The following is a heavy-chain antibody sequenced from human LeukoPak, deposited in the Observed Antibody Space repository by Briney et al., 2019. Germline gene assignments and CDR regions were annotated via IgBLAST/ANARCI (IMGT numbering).Heavy chain of an antibody. CDR2: IFYTGKN. CDR3: VRRDPGWNYFDY. Sequence: SGTLSLTCAVSGGSINSHYWGWIRQPPGKGLQWIGDIFYTGKNNYNASLKSRVTISLDTSKHHLSLHLTSVLAADTAIYYCVRRDPGWNYFDYWGQGILVTVSS. J-gene: IGHJ4*02. CDR1: GGSINSHY. D-gene: IGHD6-19*01. V-gene: IGHV4-59*08.